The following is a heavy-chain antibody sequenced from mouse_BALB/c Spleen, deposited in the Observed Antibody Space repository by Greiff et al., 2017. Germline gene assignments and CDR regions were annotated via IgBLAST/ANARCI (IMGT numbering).Heavy chain of an antibody. CDR2: IWAGGST. D-gene: IGHD2-1*01. V-gene: IGHV2-9*02. Sequence: VQLQQSGPGLVAPSQSLSITCTVSGFSLTSYGVHWVRQPPGKGLEWLGVIWAGGSTNYNSALMSRLSISKDNSKSQVFLKMNSLQTDDTAMYYCAREREIYYGNPYAMDYWGQGTSVTVSS. CDR3: AREREIYYGNPYAMDY. CDR1: GFSLTSYG. J-gene: IGHJ4*01.